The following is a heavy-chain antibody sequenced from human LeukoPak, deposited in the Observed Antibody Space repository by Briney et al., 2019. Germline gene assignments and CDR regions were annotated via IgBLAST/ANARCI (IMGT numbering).Heavy chain of an antibody. CDR3: ATATGSGWYWLDP. V-gene: IGHV1-24*01. D-gene: IGHD6-19*01. CDR1: GYTLTELS. CDR2: FDPEDGET. Sequence: ASVKVSCKVSGYTLTELSVYWVRQAPGKGLEWMGGFDPEDGETIYAQKFQGSVTMTEDTSPDTAYMELSSLRSEDTAVYYCATATGSGWYWLDPWGQGTLVTVSS. J-gene: IGHJ5*02.